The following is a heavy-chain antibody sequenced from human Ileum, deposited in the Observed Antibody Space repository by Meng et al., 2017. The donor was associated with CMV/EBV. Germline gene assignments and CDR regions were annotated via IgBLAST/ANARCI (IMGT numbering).Heavy chain of an antibody. D-gene: IGHD3-10*01. CDR2: IRHDGSDK. CDR1: GFTFSNYG. Sequence: GESLKISCAASGFTFSNYGMNWVRQGPGRGLERVAFIRHDGSDKYSADSVKGRFTISRDNSKNTLYLQMNSLGAEDTAVYYCAKDKGSWDALDIWGQGTMVTVSS. J-gene: IGHJ3*02. CDR3: AKDKGSWDALDI. V-gene: IGHV3-30*02.